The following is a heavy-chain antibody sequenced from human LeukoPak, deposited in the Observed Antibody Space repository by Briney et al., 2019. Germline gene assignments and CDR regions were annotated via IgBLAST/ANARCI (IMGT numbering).Heavy chain of an antibody. CDR2: ISSGGSTI. Sequence: GGSLRLSCAASGFTFSDYYMSWIRQAPGKGLEWVSYISSGGSTIYYADSVKGRFTISRDNAKNSLYLQMSSLRAEDTAVYYCARDVGYYESSGYYYVLNYWGQGTLVTVSS. CDR1: GFTFSDYY. J-gene: IGHJ4*02. D-gene: IGHD3-22*01. V-gene: IGHV3-11*01. CDR3: ARDVGYYESSGYYYVLNY.